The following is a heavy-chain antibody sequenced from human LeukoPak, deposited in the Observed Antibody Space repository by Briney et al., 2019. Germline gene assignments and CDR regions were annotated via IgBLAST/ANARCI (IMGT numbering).Heavy chain of an antibody. CDR3: AKDVSSSGWYGDYYYYMDV. CDR2: IYSGGGT. D-gene: IGHD6-19*01. V-gene: IGHV3-66*01. J-gene: IGHJ6*03. CDR1: GFTISSNF. Sequence: PGGSLRLSCAASGFTISSNFISWVRQAPGKGLEWVSIIYSGGGTYYADSVKGRFTISRDNSKNTLYLQMNSLRAEDTAVYYCAKDVSSSGWYGDYYYYMDVWGKGTTVTVSS.